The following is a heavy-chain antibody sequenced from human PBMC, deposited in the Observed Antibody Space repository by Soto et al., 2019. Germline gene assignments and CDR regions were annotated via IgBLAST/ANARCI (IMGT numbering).Heavy chain of an antibody. CDR3: ARASSHSPPTDY. V-gene: IGHV1-69*02. CDR2: IIPILGIA. J-gene: IGHJ4*02. CDR1: GGTFSSYT. D-gene: IGHD2-15*01. Sequence: QVQLGQSGAEVKKPGSSVKVSCKASGGTFSSYTISWVRQAPGQGLEWMGRIIPILGIANYAQKFQGRVTITADKSTSTAYMELSSLRSEDTAVYYCARASSHSPPTDYWGQGTLVTVSS.